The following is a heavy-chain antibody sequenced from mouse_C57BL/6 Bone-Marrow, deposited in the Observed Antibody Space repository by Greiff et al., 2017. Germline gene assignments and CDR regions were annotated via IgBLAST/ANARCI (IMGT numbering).Heavy chain of an antibody. D-gene: IGHD1-1*01. CDR2: INPSTGGT. Sequence: EVQLKESGPELVKPGASVKISCKASGYSFTGYYMNWVKQSPEKSLEWIGEINPSTGGTTYNQKFKAKATLTVDKSSSTAYMQLKSLTSEDSAVYYCARRGITPWFAYWGQGTLVTVSA. CDR1: GYSFTGYY. J-gene: IGHJ3*01. V-gene: IGHV1-42*01. CDR3: ARRGITPWFAY.